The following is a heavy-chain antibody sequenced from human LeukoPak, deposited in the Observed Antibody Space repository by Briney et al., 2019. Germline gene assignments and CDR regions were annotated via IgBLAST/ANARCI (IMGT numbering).Heavy chain of an antibody. J-gene: IGHJ4*02. D-gene: IGHD6-19*01. CDR3: ALSSGWYSSR. CDR2: INHSGST. Sequence: SETLSLTCAVYGGSFTGYYWSWIRQPPGKGLTWIGEINHSGSTKYNPSPKSRVNISIDTAKNQFSLKLSSVTAADTAVYYCALSSGWYSSRWGQGTLVTVSS. V-gene: IGHV4-34*01. CDR1: GGSFTGYY.